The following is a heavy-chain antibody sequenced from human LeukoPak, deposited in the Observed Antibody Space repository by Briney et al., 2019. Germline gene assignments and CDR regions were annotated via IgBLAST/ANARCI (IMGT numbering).Heavy chain of an antibody. V-gene: IGHV1-69*05. Sequence: SVKVSCKASGGTFRSSAITWVRQAPGQRFEWLGQISPIFGIADYAQKFQGRLTITTDESTSTAYLELSGLRSEDTALYHCAKTGVEYASSSGVLDSWGQGTLVTVSS. D-gene: IGHD6-6*01. CDR1: GGTFRSSA. CDR3: AKTGVEYASSSGVLDS. CDR2: ISPIFGIA. J-gene: IGHJ4*02.